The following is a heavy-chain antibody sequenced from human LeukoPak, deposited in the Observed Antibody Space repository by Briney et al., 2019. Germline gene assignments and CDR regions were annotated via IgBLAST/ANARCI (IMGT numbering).Heavy chain of an antibody. CDR2: IKEDGSEI. J-gene: IGHJ4*02. CDR3: AIMHPYYDGRGYWVQ. D-gene: IGHD3-22*01. Sequence: GGSLRLSCEASAFTFSSYWMSWVRQAPGKGLEWVANIKEDGSEINYVDSVKGRFTISRDNAKNSLFLQMNSLRVEDTAVYYCAIMHPYYDGRGYWVQWGQGTLVTVSS. CDR1: AFTFSSYW. V-gene: IGHV3-7*03.